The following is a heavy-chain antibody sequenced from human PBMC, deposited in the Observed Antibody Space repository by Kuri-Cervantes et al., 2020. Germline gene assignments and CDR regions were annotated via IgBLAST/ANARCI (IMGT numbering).Heavy chain of an antibody. CDR1: GYTFANYY. CDR3: ATLFS. J-gene: IGHJ5*02. Sequence: ASVKVSCKASGYTFANYYIHWVRQAPGQGLEWMGTIDPSIVRTNYAQKFRGRVTMTTDTSTSTAYMILRSLRSDDTAVYYCATLFSWGQGTLVTVSS. V-gene: IGHV1-46*01. CDR2: IDPSIVRT.